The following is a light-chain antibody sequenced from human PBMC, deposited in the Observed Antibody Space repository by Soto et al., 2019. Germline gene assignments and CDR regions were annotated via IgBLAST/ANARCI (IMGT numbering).Light chain of an antibody. Sequence: DIQMTQSPSSLSASVGDRVTITCRASQGIRNDLSWFQQKPGKAPKRLIYGASSLQSGVPSRFSGSGSGTEFTLTISSLQPGDFSTYYCLQHDKYPLTFGGGTKVEIQ. V-gene: IGKV1-17*01. CDR3: LQHDKYPLT. J-gene: IGKJ4*01. CDR2: GAS. CDR1: QGIRND.